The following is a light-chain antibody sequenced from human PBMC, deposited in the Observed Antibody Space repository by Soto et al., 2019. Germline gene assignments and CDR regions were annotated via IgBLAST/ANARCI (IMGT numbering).Light chain of an antibody. V-gene: IGKV3-15*01. CDR1: QSVSSSY. Sequence: EIVLTQSQGTLSLSPGERATLSCRSSQSVSSSYLAWYQQKPGQAPRLLIYGASIRATGIPARFSGSGSGTEFTLTISTLQSEDFAIYYCQHYNNGPPWTFGQGTKVDIK. CDR2: GAS. J-gene: IGKJ1*01. CDR3: QHYNNGPPWT.